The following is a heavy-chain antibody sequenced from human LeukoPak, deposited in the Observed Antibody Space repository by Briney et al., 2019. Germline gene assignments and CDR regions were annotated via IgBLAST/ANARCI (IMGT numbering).Heavy chain of an antibody. J-gene: IGHJ4*02. CDR1: GGSFSGYY. CDR3: ARGLPDSCYNY. V-gene: IGHV4-34*01. Sequence: SETLSLTCAVYGGSFSGYYWSWIRQPPGKGLEWIGEINHSGSTNYSPSLKSRVTISVDTSKNQFSLKLSSVTAADTAVYYCARGLPDSCYNYWGQGTLVTVSS. CDR2: INHSGST. D-gene: IGHD2-2*02.